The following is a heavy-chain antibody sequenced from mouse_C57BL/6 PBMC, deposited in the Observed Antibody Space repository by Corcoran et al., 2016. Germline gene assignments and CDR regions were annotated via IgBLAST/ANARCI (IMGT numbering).Heavy chain of an antibody. CDR3: ARLNTVVAPSAIDY. D-gene: IGHD1-1*01. V-gene: IGHV9-3*01. CDR2: INTYSGVP. CDR1: GYTFPTYG. J-gene: IGHJ4*01. Sequence: QIQLVQSGPELKKPGETVTHSCKASGYTFPTYGMSWVKQTPGTGLKWMVWINTYSGVPTYADDLKGRLAFSLETSASTAYLQINNRNNEDPATYCCARLNTVVAPSAIDYLGQGTSVNVSS.